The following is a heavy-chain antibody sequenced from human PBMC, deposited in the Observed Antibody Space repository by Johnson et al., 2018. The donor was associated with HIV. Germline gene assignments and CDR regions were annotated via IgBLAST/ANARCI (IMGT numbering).Heavy chain of an antibody. D-gene: IGHD1-26*01. Sequence: QVQLVESGGGVVQPGRSLRLSCAASGFTFSSYGMHWVRQAPGKGLEWVAFIRYDGSNKYYADSVKGRFTISRDNSNNTLYLQMNSLRAEDTAIYYCAKGLWGGSYPHDAYDIWGQGTMVTVSS. CDR1: GFTFSSYG. J-gene: IGHJ3*02. V-gene: IGHV3-30*02. CDR2: IRYDGSNK. CDR3: AKGLWGGSYPHDAYDI.